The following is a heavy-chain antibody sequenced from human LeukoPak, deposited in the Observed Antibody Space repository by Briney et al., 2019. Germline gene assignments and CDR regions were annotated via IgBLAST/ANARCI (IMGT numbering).Heavy chain of an antibody. D-gene: IGHD4-23*01. Sequence: GESLQISCKGSGYSFSSYWIGWVRQMPGKGLEWMGIIYPGDSDTRYSPSFQGQVTISADKSISTAYLQWSSLKASDTAMYYCASHGGYGGNQKAHFDYWGQGTLVTVSS. CDR1: GYSFSSYW. CDR2: IYPGDSDT. J-gene: IGHJ4*02. CDR3: ASHGGYGGNQKAHFDY. V-gene: IGHV5-51*01.